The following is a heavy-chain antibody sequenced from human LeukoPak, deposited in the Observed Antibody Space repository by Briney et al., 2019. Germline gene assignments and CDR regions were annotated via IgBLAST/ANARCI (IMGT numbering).Heavy chain of an antibody. D-gene: IGHD1-7*01. CDR1: GFTFSSYA. V-gene: IGHV3-30-3*01. CDR2: ISYDGSNK. Sequence: GGSLRLSCAASGFTFSSYAMHWVRQAPGKGLEWVAVISYDGSNKYYADSVKGRFTTSRDNSKNTLYLQMNSLRAEDTAVYYCARDNWNYERYFDYWGQGTLVTVSS. J-gene: IGHJ4*02. CDR3: ARDNWNYERYFDY.